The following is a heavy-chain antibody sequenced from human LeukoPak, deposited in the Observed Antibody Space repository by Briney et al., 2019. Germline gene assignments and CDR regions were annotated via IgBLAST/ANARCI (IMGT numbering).Heavy chain of an antibody. CDR3: ARDFRSGSD. CDR1: GLTFSSYG. D-gene: IGHD3-3*01. CDR2: ISSDGGST. J-gene: IGHJ4*02. Sequence: GGSLRLSCAASGLTFSSYGMHWVRQAPGKGLEYVSGISSDGGSTYYANSVKGRFTISRDDSKNTLYLQMGSLRAEDMAVYYCARDFRSGSDWGQGTLVTVSS. V-gene: IGHV3-64*01.